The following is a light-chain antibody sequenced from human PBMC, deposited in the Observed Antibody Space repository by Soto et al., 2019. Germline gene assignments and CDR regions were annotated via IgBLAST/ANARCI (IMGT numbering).Light chain of an antibody. V-gene: IGKV3-20*01. CDR1: PTVGVR. J-gene: IGKJ1*01. Sequence: EIGFRESPSTLSASPPERSTLSCRASPTVGVRLAWYQPKPGQAPRLLIYGASSRATGIPDRFSGSGSGTAFPLTIRRLEPEDFAVYYCQQYGSSYPWTFGQGTKVDI. CDR2: GAS. CDR3: QQYGSSYPWT.